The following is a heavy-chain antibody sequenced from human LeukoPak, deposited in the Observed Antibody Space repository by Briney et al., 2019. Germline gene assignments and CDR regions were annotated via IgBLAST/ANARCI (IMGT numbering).Heavy chain of an antibody. D-gene: IGHD6-19*01. CDR2: ISGSGGST. CDR3: AKAVSANYFDY. J-gene: IGHJ4*02. CDR1: GFTFTTYA. V-gene: IGHV3-23*01. Sequence: GGSLRLSCAASGFTFTTYAMSWVRQAPGKGLEWVSAISGSGGSTYYADSVKGRFTISRDNSKNTLYLQMNSLRTEDTAVYYCAKAVSANYFDYWGQGTLVTVSS.